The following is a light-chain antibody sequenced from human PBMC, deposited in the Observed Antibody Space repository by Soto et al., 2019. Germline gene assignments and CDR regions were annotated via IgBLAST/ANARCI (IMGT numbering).Light chain of an antibody. J-gene: IGKJ4*01. CDR3: QQANSFPLT. V-gene: IGKV3-11*01. CDR1: QSIDTY. Sequence: DIVCTHSRATLSSSPLEIATLSCRASQSIDTYLAWYQQKPGQAPRLLIYDASDRATGIPARFSGSGSGTAFTLTISSLQPEDFATYYCQQANSFPLTFGGGTKVDIK. CDR2: DAS.